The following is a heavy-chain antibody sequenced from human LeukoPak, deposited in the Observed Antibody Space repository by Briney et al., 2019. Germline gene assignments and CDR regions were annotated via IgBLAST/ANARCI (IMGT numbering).Heavy chain of an antibody. V-gene: IGHV3-9*01. CDR3: AKVLLPGYGDLDAFDI. J-gene: IGHJ3*02. D-gene: IGHD4-17*01. CDR2: ISWDSGTI. CDR1: GFIFDDYA. Sequence: PGGSLRLSCEASGFIFDDYAMHWVRQAPGKGLEWVSGISWDSGTIGYADSVKGRFTISRDNAKNSLYLQMNSLRVEDTALYYCAKVLLPGYGDLDAFDIWGQGTMVTVSS.